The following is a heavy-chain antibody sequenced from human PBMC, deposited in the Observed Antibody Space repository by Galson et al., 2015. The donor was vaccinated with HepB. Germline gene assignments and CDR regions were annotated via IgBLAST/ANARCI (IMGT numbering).Heavy chain of an antibody. CDR2: ISSSSSTI. D-gene: IGHD6-19*01. CDR1: GFTFSSYS. V-gene: IGHV3-48*01. Sequence: SLRLSCAAFGFTFSSYSMNWVRQAPGKGLEWVSYISSSSSTIYYADSVKGRFTISRDNAKNSLYLQMNSLRAEDTAVYYCARERGWYVFDYWGQGTLVTVSS. J-gene: IGHJ4*02. CDR3: ARERGWYVFDY.